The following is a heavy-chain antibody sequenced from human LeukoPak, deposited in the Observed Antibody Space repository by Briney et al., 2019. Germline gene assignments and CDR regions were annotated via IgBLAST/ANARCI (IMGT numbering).Heavy chain of an antibody. CDR1: GGSISSGDYY. V-gene: IGHV4-30-4*02. J-gene: IGHJ4*02. Sequence: PSETLSLTCTVSGGSISSGDYYWSWIRQPPGKGLEWIGYIYYSGSTYYNPSLKSRVTISVDTSKSQFSLQLRYLTAADTAVYYCARDNWGSLDFWGRGILVTVSS. CDR2: IYYSGST. CDR3: ARDNWGSLDF. D-gene: IGHD7-27*01.